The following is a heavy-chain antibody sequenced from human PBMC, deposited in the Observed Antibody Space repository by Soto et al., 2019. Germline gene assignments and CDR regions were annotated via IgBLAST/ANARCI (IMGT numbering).Heavy chain of an antibody. V-gene: IGHV1-46*01. J-gene: IGHJ3*02. CDR2: INPSGGST. Sequence: ASVKVSGKASGYTFTSYYMHWVRQAPGQGLEWMGIINPSGGSTSYAQKFQGRVTMTRDTSTSTVYMELSSLRSEDTAVYYCARAHYDSSGSGGAFDIWGQGTMVTVSS. D-gene: IGHD3-22*01. CDR3: ARAHYDSSGSGGAFDI. CDR1: GYTFTSYY.